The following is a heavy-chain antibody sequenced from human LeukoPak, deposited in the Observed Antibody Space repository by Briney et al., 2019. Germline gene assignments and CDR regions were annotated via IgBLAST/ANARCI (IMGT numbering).Heavy chain of an antibody. CDR1: GGSFSGYY. CDR3: AGSRTGSYYGGYY. CDR2: IHHGGRT. J-gene: IGHJ4*02. D-gene: IGHD1-26*01. V-gene: IGHV4-34*01. Sequence: PSETLSLTCAVYGGSFSGYYWSWIRQPPGKGLEWIGEIHHGGRTSHNPSLKSRVTISVDTSKNQFSLTLTSVTAADTAVYYCAGSRTGSYYGGYYWGQGTLVTVSS.